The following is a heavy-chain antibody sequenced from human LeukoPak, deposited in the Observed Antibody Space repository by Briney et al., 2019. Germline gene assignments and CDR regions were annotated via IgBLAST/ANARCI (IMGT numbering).Heavy chain of an antibody. CDR3: AREWDSSGWYGHDAFDI. V-gene: IGHV3-48*02. CDR2: ISSSSSSI. D-gene: IGHD6-19*01. Sequence: GGSLRLSCAASGFTFSSYSMNWVRQAPGKGLEWVSYISSSSSSIFYADSVKGRFTISRDNAKNSLYLQMNSLRDEDTAVYYCAREWDSSGWYGHDAFDIWGQGTMVTVSS. CDR1: GFTFSSYS. J-gene: IGHJ3*02.